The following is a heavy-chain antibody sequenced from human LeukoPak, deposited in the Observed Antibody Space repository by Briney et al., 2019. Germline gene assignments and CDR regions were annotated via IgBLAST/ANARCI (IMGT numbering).Heavy chain of an antibody. CDR3: ARDSGYSYGLSAGY. D-gene: IGHD5-18*01. CDR2: ISYDGSNK. V-gene: IGHV3-30*01. J-gene: IGHJ4*02. CDR1: GFTFSSYA. Sequence: GGSLRLSCAASGFTFSSYAMHWVRQAPGKGLEWVAVISYDGSNKYYADSVKGRFTISRDNSKNTLYLRMNSLRAEDTAVYYCARDSGYSYGLSAGYWGQGTLVTVSS.